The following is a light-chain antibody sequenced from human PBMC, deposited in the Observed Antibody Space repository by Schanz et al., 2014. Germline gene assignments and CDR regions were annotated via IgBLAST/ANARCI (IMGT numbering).Light chain of an antibody. CDR2: SND. CDR3: QSYDSSLSGSV. J-gene: IGLJ2*01. V-gene: IGLV1-44*01. CDR1: SSNIGTNT. Sequence: QSVLTQPPSVSGTPGQRVTISCSGSSSNIGTNTVNWYQQVPGTAPKLLIYSNDQRPSGVPDRFSGSKSSTSGSLAISGLQSEDEADYYCQSYDSSLSGSVFGGGTKLTVL.